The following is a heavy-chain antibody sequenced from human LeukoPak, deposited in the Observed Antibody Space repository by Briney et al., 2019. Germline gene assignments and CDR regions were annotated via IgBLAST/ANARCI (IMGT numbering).Heavy chain of an antibody. V-gene: IGHV3-9*01. Sequence: GGSLRLSCAASGFTFDDYAMHWVRQAPGKGLEWVSGISWNSGSIGCADSVKGRFTISRDNAKNSLYLQMNSLRAEDTALYYCAKDPHDFWSGYSTSWFDPWGQGTLVTVSS. J-gene: IGHJ5*02. CDR3: AKDPHDFWSGYSTSWFDP. CDR2: ISWNSGSI. CDR1: GFTFDDYA. D-gene: IGHD3-3*01.